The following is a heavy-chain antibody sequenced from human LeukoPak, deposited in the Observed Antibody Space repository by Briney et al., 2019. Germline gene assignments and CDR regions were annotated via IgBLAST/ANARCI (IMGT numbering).Heavy chain of an antibody. Sequence: GASVKVSCKASGYTFTGYYLHWVRQAPGQGLEWMGWINPNGGGTNYEQKFQGRVTMTRDTSIGTAYMELSRLRSDDTAVYYCARVVISSDAFDIWGQGKVGTVSS. J-gene: IGHJ3*02. D-gene: IGHD3-22*01. CDR2: INPNGGGT. CDR1: GYTFTGYY. CDR3: ARVVISSDAFDI. V-gene: IGHV1-2*02.